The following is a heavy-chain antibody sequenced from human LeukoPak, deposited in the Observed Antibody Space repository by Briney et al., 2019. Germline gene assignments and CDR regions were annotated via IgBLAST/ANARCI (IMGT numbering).Heavy chain of an antibody. Sequence: SETLSLTCTVSGGSISSSSYYWGWIRQPPGKGLEWIGYMFYSGSTNYNPSLKSRVTISVDTSKKQFSLKLSSVTAADTAVYYCARDPGGYFDYWGQGTLVTVSS. CDR2: MFYSGST. CDR3: ARDPGGYFDY. V-gene: IGHV4-61*01. J-gene: IGHJ4*02. D-gene: IGHD3-16*01. CDR1: GGSISSSSYY.